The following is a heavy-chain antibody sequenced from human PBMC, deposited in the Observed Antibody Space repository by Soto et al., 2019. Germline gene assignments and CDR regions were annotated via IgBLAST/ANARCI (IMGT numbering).Heavy chain of an antibody. CDR3: ARDKGLDGLHPYFDY. Sequence: QVQLQESGPGLVKPSQTLSLTCTVSGGSISSGGYYWSWIRQHPGKGLEWIGYIYYSGRTYYNPYHKGGLTISVYPSKHQFSLKLRSVNAAAAAVYYLARDKGLDGLHPYFDYWGQGTLVTVSS. CDR2: IYYSGRT. CDR1: GGSISSGGYY. V-gene: IGHV4-31*03. D-gene: IGHD5-12*01. J-gene: IGHJ4*02.